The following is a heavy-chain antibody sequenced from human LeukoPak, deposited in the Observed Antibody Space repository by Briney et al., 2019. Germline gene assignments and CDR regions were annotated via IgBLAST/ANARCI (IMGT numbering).Heavy chain of an antibody. CDR1: GGSISSYY. Sequence: PSETLSLTCTVSGGSISSYYWSWIRQPPGKGLEWIGYIYYSGSTNYNPSLKSRVTISVDTSRNQFSLKLSSVTAADTAVYYCARGHRNYDYVWGSYQFDYWGQGTLVTVSS. D-gene: IGHD3-16*02. V-gene: IGHV4-59*12. CDR3: ARGHRNYDYVWGSYQFDY. J-gene: IGHJ4*02. CDR2: IYYSGST.